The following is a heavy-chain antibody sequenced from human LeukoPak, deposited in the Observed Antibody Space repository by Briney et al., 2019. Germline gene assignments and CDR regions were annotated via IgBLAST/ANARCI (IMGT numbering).Heavy chain of an antibody. V-gene: IGHV3-53*01. Sequence: GSLRLSCAASGFSVRSNYMSWVRQAPGKGLEWVSVIYSAGTTYYADSVKGRFTISRDNSKNSLYLQMNSLRVEDTAVYYCAKDKGYGDYPDAFDIWGQGTMVTVSS. CDR3: AKDKGYGDYPDAFDI. D-gene: IGHD4-17*01. CDR1: GFSVRSNY. J-gene: IGHJ3*02. CDR2: IYSAGTT.